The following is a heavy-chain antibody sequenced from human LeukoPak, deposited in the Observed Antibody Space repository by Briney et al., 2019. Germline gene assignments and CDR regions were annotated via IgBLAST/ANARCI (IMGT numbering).Heavy chain of an antibody. CDR2: INPNNGGT. J-gene: IGHJ4*02. CDR1: GYTFTGYY. D-gene: IGHD3-22*01. CDR3: ARVVGNYYDSSGYYYFDY. V-gene: IGHV1-2*02. Sequence: GASVKVSCKASGYTFTGYYMHWVRQAPGQGLEWLGWINPNNGGTIYAQKFQGRVAMTRDTSNTTAYMEMTRLRSDDTAVYYCARVVGNYYDSSGYYYFDYWGQGTLVTVSS.